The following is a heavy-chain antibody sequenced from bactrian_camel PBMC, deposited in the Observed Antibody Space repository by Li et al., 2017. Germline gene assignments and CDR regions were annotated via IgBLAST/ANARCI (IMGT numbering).Heavy chain of an antibody. CDR2: IAIGGGRT. V-gene: IGHV3S53*01. J-gene: IGHJ4*01. CDR1: GYLPSFYC. Sequence: QVQLVESGGGSVQAGGSLRLSCAASGYLPSFYCMGWSRQAPGKEREGVAAIAIGGGRTYFHDSVKGRFTITEDNAKNTVYLQMNSLGPEDTAMYYCSADPGADEEDCGRVVVSEIPYEPIYWGQGTQVTVS. D-gene: IGHD7*01. CDR3: SADPGADEEDCGRVVVSEIPYEPIY.